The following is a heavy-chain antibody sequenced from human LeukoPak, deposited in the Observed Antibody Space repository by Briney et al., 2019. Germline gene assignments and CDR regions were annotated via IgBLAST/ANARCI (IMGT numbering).Heavy chain of an antibody. V-gene: IGHV4-59*01. D-gene: IGHD6-19*01. CDR3: AIDPSSGWYSHFDF. CDR1: GGSISSYY. Sequence: SETLSLICTVSGGSISSYYWSWVRQPPGKGLEWIGYIYYSGSTNYNPSLKSRVTISVDTSKNQFSLKLSSVTAADTAVYHCAIDPSSGWYSHFDFWGEGTLVSVSS. J-gene: IGHJ4*02. CDR2: IYYSGST.